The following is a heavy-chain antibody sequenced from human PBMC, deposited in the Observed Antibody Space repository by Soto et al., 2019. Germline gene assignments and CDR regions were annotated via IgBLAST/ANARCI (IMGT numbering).Heavy chain of an antibody. V-gene: IGHV4-30-2*01. Sequence: PSETLSLTCAVSGGSIGIGGYSWSWILQPPGKGLEWIGYIYHSGSTYYNPSLKSRVTISVDRSKNQFSLKLSSVTAADTAVYYCARVPSPWGQGTLVTVSS. CDR3: ARVPSP. CDR2: IYHSGST. CDR1: GGSIGIGGYS. J-gene: IGHJ5*02.